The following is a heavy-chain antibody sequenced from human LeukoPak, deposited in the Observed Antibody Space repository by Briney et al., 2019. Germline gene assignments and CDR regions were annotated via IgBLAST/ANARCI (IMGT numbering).Heavy chain of an antibody. V-gene: IGHV5-51*01. J-gene: IGHJ6*02. CDR3: ARLAASGSGSSYHYYYYYGMDV. CDR2: IYPGDSDT. D-gene: IGHD3-10*01. Sequence: GESLKISCKGSGYSFTSYWIGWVRQMPGKGLEWMGIIYPGDSDTRYSPSFQGQVTISADKSISTAYLQWSSLKASDTAMYYCARLAASGSGSSYHYYYYYGMDVWGQGTTVTVSS. CDR1: GYSFTSYW.